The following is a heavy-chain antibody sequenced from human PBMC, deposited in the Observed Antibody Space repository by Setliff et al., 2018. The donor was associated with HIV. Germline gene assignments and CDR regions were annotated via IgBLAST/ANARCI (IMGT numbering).Heavy chain of an antibody. J-gene: IGHJ4*02. Sequence: GESLKISCQGSGYNFVDYSIAWVRQAPGKGLEWMGIIYPIDSETRYSPSFQGQVTISADKSINTAYLQWTTLKASDSAMYYCARPRGNDYAGSGFDNWGQGTLVTVS. CDR1: GYNFVDYS. D-gene: IGHD2-2*01. CDR2: IYPIDSET. CDR3: ARPRGNDYAGSGFDN. V-gene: IGHV5-51*01.